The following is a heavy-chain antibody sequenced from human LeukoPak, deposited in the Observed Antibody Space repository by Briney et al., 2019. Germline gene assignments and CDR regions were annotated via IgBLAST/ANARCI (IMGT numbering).Heavy chain of an antibody. D-gene: IGHD5-24*01. CDR2: LSGSDLRT. CDR3: AKHHFYNHNAGMDV. J-gene: IGHJ6*02. CDR1: GFTVSSNY. V-gene: IGHV3-23*01. Sequence: PGGSLRLSCAASGFTVSSNYMSWVRQAPGKGLEWVSGLSGSDLRTYYAESVKGRFTISRDNSKNTLFLQMNSLRAEDTAIYCAKHHFYNHNAGMDVWGQGTTVTVSS.